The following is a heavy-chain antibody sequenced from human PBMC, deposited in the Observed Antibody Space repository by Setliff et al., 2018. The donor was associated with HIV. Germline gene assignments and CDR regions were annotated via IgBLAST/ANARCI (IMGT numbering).Heavy chain of an antibody. J-gene: IGHJ4*02. CDR2: ISYRGTT. V-gene: IGHV4-31*03. CDR3: ARLQKLDDIYYLDC. CDR1: GVSINSGDYF. D-gene: IGHD4-4*01. Sequence: SETLSLTCTVSGVSINSGDYFWSWIRQHPGKGLEWIGYISYRGTTYYNPSFKSRVTMSMDTSKNQVSLKLTSVTAADTAMNFCARLQKLDDIYYLDCWGQGTLVTVSS.